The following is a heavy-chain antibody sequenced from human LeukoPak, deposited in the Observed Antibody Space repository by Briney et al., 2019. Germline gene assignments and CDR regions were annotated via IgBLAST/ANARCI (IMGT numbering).Heavy chain of an antibody. Sequence: ASVKVSCKASGYSFTTFYMHWVRQAPGQGLEWIGIINPSGGTTSQAQKFQGRVTMTRDTSTSAVYMELSSLRSEDTAVYYCASLATIGSDSFDIWGQGTMVTVSS. CDR2: INPSGGTT. CDR3: ASLATIGSDSFDI. V-gene: IGHV1-46*01. D-gene: IGHD2-2*03. CDR1: GYSFTTFY. J-gene: IGHJ3*02.